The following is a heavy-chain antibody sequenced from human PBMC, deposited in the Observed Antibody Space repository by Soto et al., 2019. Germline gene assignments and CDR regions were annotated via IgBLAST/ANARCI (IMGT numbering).Heavy chain of an antibody. J-gene: IGHJ5*02. CDR3: ARESSYGPNWFDP. V-gene: IGHV4-59*01. Sequence: PTETLSLTCTVPGGSISSYYWSWIRQPPGKGLEWIGYIYYSGSTNYNPSLKSRVTISVDTSKNQFSLKLSSVTAADTAVYYCARESSYGPNWFDPWGQGTLVTVSS. CDR2: IYYSGST. D-gene: IGHD5-18*01. CDR1: GGSISSYY.